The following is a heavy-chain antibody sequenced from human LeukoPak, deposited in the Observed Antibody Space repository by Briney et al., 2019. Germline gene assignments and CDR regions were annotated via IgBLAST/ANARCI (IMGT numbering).Heavy chain of an antibody. CDR1: GGSISSYY. V-gene: IGHV4-4*07. Sequence: SETLSLTCTVSGGSISSYYWSWIRQPAGKGLEWIGRIYTSGSTNYNPSLKSRVTMSVDTSKNQFSLKLSSVTAADTAVYYCARDLGLTIVRGVIWGYYYYGMDVWGQGTTVTVSS. D-gene: IGHD3-10*01. CDR3: ARDLGLTIVRGVIWGYYYYGMDV. CDR2: IYTSGST. J-gene: IGHJ6*02.